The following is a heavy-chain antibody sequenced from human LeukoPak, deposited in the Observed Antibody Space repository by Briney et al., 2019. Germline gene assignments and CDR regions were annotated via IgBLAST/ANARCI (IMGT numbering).Heavy chain of an antibody. V-gene: IGHV3-53*01. CDR2: IYSGGST. Sequence: PGGSLRLSCAASGFTVSSNYMSWVRQAPGKGLEWVSVIYSGGSTYYADSVKGRFTISRDNSKNTLYLQMNSLRAEDTAVYYCARASVTTEEAFDIWGQGTMVTVSS. CDR3: ARASVTTEEAFDI. J-gene: IGHJ3*02. D-gene: IGHD4-17*01. CDR1: GFTVSSNY.